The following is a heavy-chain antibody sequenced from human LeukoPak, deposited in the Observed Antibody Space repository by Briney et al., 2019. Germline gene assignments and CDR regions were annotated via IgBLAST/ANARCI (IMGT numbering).Heavy chain of an antibody. CDR3: AKGGYYERPWYFDY. J-gene: IGHJ4*02. CDR1: GFTFSHYA. Sequence: PPGGSLRLSCAASGFTFSHYAMHWLRQAPGKGRECVAVISVDGTNKFYADPVKGRFNISRDNSKNALYLQTNSLRAEDTAVYYCAKGGYYERPWYFDYWGQGTLVTVSS. CDR2: ISVDGTNK. V-gene: IGHV3-30*18. D-gene: IGHD3-22*01.